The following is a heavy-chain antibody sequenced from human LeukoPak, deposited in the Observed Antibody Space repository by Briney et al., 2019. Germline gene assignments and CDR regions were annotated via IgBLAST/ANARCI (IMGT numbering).Heavy chain of an antibody. V-gene: IGHV1-18*01. CDR3: ARGVAGTEGLFEY. CDR2: FSAYNGNT. CDR1: DYTFTNYG. Sequence: ASVKVSCKASDYTFTNYGITWVRQAPGQGLEWVGWFSAYNGNTNYAQKLQDRVTMTTDTSTNTAYMELRSLRSDDTAVYFCARGVAGTEGLFEYWGQGTLVTVSS. J-gene: IGHJ4*02. D-gene: IGHD6-19*01.